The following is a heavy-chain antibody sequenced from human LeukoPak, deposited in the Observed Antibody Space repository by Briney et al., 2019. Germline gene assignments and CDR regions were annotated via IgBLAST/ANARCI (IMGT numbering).Heavy chain of an antibody. D-gene: IGHD5-12*01. V-gene: IGHV4-31*03. CDR2: IYYSGST. CDR3: ARAVDIGRDYFDY. J-gene: IGHJ4*02. Sequence: SETLSLTCTVSGGSISSGGYYWSWIRQHPGKGLEWIGYIYYSGSTYYNPSLKSRVTISVDTSKNQFSLKLSSVTAADTAMYYCARAVDIGRDYFDYWGQGTLVTVSS. CDR1: GGSISSGGYY.